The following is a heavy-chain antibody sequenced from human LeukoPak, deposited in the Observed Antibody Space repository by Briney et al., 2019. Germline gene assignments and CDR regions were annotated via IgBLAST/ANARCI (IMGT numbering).Heavy chain of an antibody. CDR3: ARGGTPHFYYYMDV. CDR1: GYTFTDHF. J-gene: IGHJ6*03. V-gene: IGHV1-2*02. Sequence: ASVTVSFKGSGYTFTDHFIHWVRQAPAQGLEWMGWINPNSGSTNYGQKFQGRVTMTRDTAISTAHMDLSRLRSNDTAVYYCARGGTPHFYYYMDVWGKGTTVSVSS. CDR2: INPNSGST. D-gene: IGHD3-16*01.